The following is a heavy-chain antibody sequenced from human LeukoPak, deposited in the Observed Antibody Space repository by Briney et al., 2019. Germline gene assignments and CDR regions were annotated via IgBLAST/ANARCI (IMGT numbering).Heavy chain of an antibody. CDR2: LSSYSNHI. CDR3: ARDSYCSSTSCYFGHYYYYMDV. J-gene: IGHJ6*03. D-gene: IGHD2-2*01. CDR1: GFTFEDYG. Sequence: GGSLRLSCAASGFTFEDYGMHWVRHVPGKGMEWVSGLSSYSNHIDYADSVKGRFTISRDNAKNSLYLQMNSLRAEDTAVYYCARDSYCSSTSCYFGHYYYYMDVWGKGTTVTVSS. V-gene: IGHV3-9*01.